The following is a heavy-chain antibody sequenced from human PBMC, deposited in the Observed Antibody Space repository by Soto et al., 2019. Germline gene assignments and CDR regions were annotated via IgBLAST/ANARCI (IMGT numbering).Heavy chain of an antibody. CDR3: AKDQGSSWYEIDY. J-gene: IGHJ4*02. D-gene: IGHD6-13*01. CDR2: ISGSGGST. V-gene: IGHV3-23*01. Sequence: EVQLLESGGGLVQPGGSMSLSCAASGFTFSNYAVTWVRQAPGKGLEWVSNISGSGGSTYYADSVKGRFNISRDNSKNTLYLQMNSLRAEDTAVYYCAKDQGSSWYEIDYWGQGTLVTVSS. CDR1: GFTFSNYA.